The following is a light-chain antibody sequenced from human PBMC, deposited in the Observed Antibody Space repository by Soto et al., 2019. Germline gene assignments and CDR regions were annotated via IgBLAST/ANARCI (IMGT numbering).Light chain of an antibody. J-gene: IGLJ1*01. Sequence: QSVLTQPPSVSGAPGQRVTISCTGSSANIGAGYDVPCYQQRPGTAPKHRLYSINQRPSGVPDRFSGSKSGTSASLAISGLQSEDEADYYCAAWDDSLNGYVFGTGTKVTVL. CDR2: SIN. CDR3: AAWDDSLNGYV. V-gene: IGLV1-40*01. CDR1: SANIGAGYD.